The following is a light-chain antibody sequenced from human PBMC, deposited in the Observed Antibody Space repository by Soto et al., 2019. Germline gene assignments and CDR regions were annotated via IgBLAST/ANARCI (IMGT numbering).Light chain of an antibody. Sequence: DIHLTQSPSSVSASVGDRVTITCRASQGIGSWLGWYQQKPGKAPKLLIYAASNFQSGVPSRFSGSGFGTDFTLTISSLQPEDFATYYCQQAHSFPLTFGGGTKV. CDR3: QQAHSFPLT. J-gene: IGKJ4*01. CDR2: AAS. V-gene: IGKV1D-12*01. CDR1: QGIGSW.